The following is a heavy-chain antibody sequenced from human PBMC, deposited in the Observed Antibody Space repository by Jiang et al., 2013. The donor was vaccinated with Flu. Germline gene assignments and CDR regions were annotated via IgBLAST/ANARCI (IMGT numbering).Heavy chain of an antibody. CDR3: ARGRVEYGDYGHIDY. Sequence: GSGLVKPSETLSLTCTVSGDSISSSHYYWGLDPPAPRKGLEWIGSIYYSGSTYYSPSLKSRVSLSVDTSKNQFSLRLSSVSAADTAVYYCARGRVEYGDYGHIDYWGQGNPGSPSPQ. D-gene: IGHD4-17*01. V-gene: IGHV4-39*01. J-gene: IGHJ4*02. CDR1: GDSISSSHYY. CDR2: IYYSGST.